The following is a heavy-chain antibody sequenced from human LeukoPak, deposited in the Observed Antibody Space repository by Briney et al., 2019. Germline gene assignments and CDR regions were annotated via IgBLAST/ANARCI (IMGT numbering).Heavy chain of an antibody. CDR3: AREQTGGLSGNLGGLFASYYTYYYMDV. CDR2: INPSDGAT. V-gene: IGHV1-46*01. Sequence: ASVKVSCKASGYTFTMYYIRWVRQAPGQGLEWMGMINPSDGATTYAQRFQGRVTMTRDMSTTTVYMDLRRLRFEDTAVYFCAREQTGGLSGNLGGLFASYYTYYYMDVWGRGTTVTVSS. CDR1: GYTFTMYY. J-gene: IGHJ6*03. D-gene: IGHD1-26*01.